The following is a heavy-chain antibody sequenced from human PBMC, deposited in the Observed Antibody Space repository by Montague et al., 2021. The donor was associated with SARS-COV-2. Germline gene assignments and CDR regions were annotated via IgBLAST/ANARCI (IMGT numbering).Heavy chain of an antibody. V-gene: IGHV4-4*02. CDR3: ARYSILGAHRFDY. Sequence: SETLSLTCAVSGGSISSSNWWSWVRQPPGKGLEWIGEIYHSGNTNYNPSLQSRFTISVDKSKNQFSLRLSSVTAADTAVYYCARYSILGAHRFDYWGRGTLVTVSS. CDR1: GGSISSSNW. CDR2: IYHSGNT. D-gene: IGHD3-16*01. J-gene: IGHJ4*02.